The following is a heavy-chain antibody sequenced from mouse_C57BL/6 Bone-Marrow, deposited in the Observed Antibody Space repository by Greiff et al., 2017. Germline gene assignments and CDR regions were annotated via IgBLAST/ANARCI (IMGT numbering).Heavy chain of an antibody. CDR1: GFNIKDYY. CDR2: SDPEDGET. Sequence: EVLLVESGAELVKPGASVKLSCTASGFNIKDYYMHWVKQRTEQGLEWIGRSDPEDGETKYAPQFHGKATITADTSANTAYLELSRLTSEDTAVYDCARRGTTVVAKDAYWGQGTLVTVSA. V-gene: IGHV14-2*01. CDR3: ARRGTTVVAKDAY. D-gene: IGHD1-1*01. J-gene: IGHJ3*01.